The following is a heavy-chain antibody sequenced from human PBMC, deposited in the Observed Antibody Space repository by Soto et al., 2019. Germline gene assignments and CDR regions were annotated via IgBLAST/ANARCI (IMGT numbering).Heavy chain of an antibody. Sequence: GGSLRLSCAASGFTFSSYWMHLVRQAPGKGLVWVSRINSDGSSTSYADSVKGRFTISRDNAKNTLYLQMNSLRAEDTAVYYCARVSGFSSSWYDYWGQGTLVTVSS. J-gene: IGHJ4*02. CDR1: GFTFSSYW. D-gene: IGHD6-13*01. CDR3: ARVSGFSSSWYDY. V-gene: IGHV3-74*01. CDR2: INSDGSST.